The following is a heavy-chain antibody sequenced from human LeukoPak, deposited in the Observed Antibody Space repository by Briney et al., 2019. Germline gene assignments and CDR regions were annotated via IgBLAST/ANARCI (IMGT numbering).Heavy chain of an antibody. CDR2: INWNRSST. J-gene: IGHJ4*02. D-gene: IGHD6-19*01. Sequence: GEALRLSCSDYGFTFDDHLSARVPQTPAKVLEWVSGINWNRSSTGYAASVKGRFNISRDNAKKSLYLQMNRLRADDTALYYCARGDRNGWYFDSWGQATLVTVSS. V-gene: IGHV3-20*04. CDR1: GFTFDDHL. CDR3: ARGDRNGWYFDS.